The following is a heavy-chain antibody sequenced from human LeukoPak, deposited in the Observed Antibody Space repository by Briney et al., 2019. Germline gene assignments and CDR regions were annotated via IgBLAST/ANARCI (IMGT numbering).Heavy chain of an antibody. D-gene: IGHD3-22*01. Sequence: GASVKVSCKASGYTFTNYYIHWVRQAPGQGLEWMGIINPSGGRTSSAQKFQGRVTMTRDMSTSTVYMELSSLRSEDTAVYYCAREEVVVIRGVGAFDIWGQGTMVTVSS. V-gene: IGHV1-46*01. CDR3: AREEVVVIRGVGAFDI. J-gene: IGHJ3*02. CDR2: INPSGGRT. CDR1: GYTFTNYY.